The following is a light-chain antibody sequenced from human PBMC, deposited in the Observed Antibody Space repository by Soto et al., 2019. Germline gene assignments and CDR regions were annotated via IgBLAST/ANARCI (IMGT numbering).Light chain of an antibody. CDR3: QKYTSVPVA. CDR2: TAS. V-gene: IGKV1-27*01. CDR1: QGILNY. J-gene: IGKJ4*01. Sequence: DIQLTQSPSSLSASVGDRVTITCRASQGILNYLAWYQQKPGKVPKLLIYTASTLQSGVPSRFSGGGSGTDFALTIRSLQPEDAATYYCQKYTSVPVAFGGGTKEEI.